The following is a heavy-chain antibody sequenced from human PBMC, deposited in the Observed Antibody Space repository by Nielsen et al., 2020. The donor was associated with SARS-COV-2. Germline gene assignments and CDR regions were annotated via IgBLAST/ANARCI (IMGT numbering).Heavy chain of an antibody. D-gene: IGHD3-3*01. J-gene: IGHJ4*02. Sequence: WLRQPPGKGLEWVSSISHSSIFMFYVDSVKGRFTISRDNAKNSLYLQMNSLRAEDTAVYYCARPRRPYYDFWSGTHFDYWGQGTLVTVSS. V-gene: IGHV3-21*04. CDR2: ISHSSIFM. CDR3: ARPRRPYYDFWSGTHFDY.